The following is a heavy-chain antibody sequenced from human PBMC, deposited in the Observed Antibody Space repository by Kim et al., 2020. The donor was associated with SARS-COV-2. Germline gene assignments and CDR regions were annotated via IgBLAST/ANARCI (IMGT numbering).Heavy chain of an antibody. D-gene: IGHD6-13*01. Sequence: SETLSLTCTVSGGSISSGGYYWSWIRQHPGKGLEWIGYIYYSGSTYYNPSLKSRVTISVDTSKNQFSLKLSSVTAADTAVYYCARDQLRRAAAGSYYYYYGMDVWGQGTTVTVSS. CDR2: IYYSGST. CDR1: GGSISSGGYY. CDR3: ARDQLRRAAAGSYYYYYGMDV. J-gene: IGHJ6*02. V-gene: IGHV4-31*03.